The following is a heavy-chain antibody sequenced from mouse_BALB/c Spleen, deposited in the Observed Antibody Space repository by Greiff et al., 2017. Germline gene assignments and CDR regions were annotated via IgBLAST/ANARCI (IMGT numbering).Heavy chain of an antibody. V-gene: IGHV5-9-4*01. D-gene: IGHD1-1*01. Sequence: EVHLVESGGGLVKPGGSLKLSCAASGFTFSSYAMSWVRQSPEKRLEWVAEISSGGSYTYYPDTVTGRFTISRDNAKNTLYLEMSSLRSEDTAMYYCAREYYYGPFYAMDYWGQGTSVTVSS. CDR2: ISSGGSYT. J-gene: IGHJ4*01. CDR1: GFTFSSYA. CDR3: AREYYYGPFYAMDY.